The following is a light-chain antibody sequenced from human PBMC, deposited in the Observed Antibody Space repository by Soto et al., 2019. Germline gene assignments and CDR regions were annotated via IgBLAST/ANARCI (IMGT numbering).Light chain of an antibody. CDR1: QGIRNF. CDR3: QQLNTFPIT. J-gene: IGKJ5*01. V-gene: IGKV1-9*01. CDR2: AAS. Sequence: DIQLTQAPSFLSASPGDRVTITCRASQGIRNFLAWYKQSPGRAPKLLIYAASTLQDEVPSRFSGSGSGTEFTLTISSLQPEDFETYYCQQLNTFPITFGQGTRLEIK.